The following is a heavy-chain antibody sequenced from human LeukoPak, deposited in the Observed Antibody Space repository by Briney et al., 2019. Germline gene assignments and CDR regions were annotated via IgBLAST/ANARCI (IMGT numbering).Heavy chain of an antibody. CDR2: IIPVFGTV. D-gene: IGHD2-15*01. CDR3: ARTLGCSGGSGYSESHYFDY. CDR1: VCTFNSYA. Sequence: KLSCTASVCTFNSYAISWVRRAPGPGLEWMGGIIPVFGTVNCAQKFQGRVTMTADKSTSTAYMELSSLRAEDTAVYYCARTLGCSGGSGYSESHYFDYWGQGTLVSVSS. V-gene: IGHV1-69*06. J-gene: IGHJ4*02.